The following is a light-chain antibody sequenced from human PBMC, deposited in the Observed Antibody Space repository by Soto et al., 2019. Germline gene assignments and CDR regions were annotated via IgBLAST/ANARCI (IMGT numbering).Light chain of an antibody. J-gene: IGKJ1*01. CDR1: ERVSDD. CDR2: RAS. CDR3: QQYYNWPPWT. V-gene: IGKV3-15*01. Sequence: IVLTQSPANLSVSPGERATLSCRASERVSDDLAWYQQKPGRAPRLLIYRASTRAAGVSARISGSGSGTEFTLSISSLQPEDSAVYYCQQYYNWPPWTFGQGTKVEIK.